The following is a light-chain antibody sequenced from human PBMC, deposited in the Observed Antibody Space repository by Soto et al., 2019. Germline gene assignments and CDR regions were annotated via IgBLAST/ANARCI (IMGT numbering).Light chain of an antibody. CDR1: QSVNSDY. CDR2: GTS. Sequence: EIVLTQSPGTLSLSPGERATFSCRASQSVNSDYLAWYQQRPGLAPRLLIYGTSNRATGIPDRFSGSGSGTDFTLTINTLEPEDFAVYYCQRYGSSPLYAFGQGTKREIK. CDR3: QRYGSSPLYA. J-gene: IGKJ2*01. V-gene: IGKV3-20*01.